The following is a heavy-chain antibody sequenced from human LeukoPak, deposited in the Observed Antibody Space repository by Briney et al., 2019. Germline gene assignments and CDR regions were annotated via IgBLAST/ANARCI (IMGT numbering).Heavy chain of an antibody. V-gene: IGHV4-34*01. Sequence: SETLSLTRAVYGGSFSGYYWSWIRQPPGKGLEWIGEINHSGSTNYNPSLKSRVTISVDTSKNQFSLKLSSVTAADTAVYYCARGGGYSYGWIKDYWGQGTLVTVSS. CDR1: GGSFSGYY. J-gene: IGHJ4*02. CDR2: INHSGST. D-gene: IGHD5-18*01. CDR3: ARGGGYSYGWIKDY.